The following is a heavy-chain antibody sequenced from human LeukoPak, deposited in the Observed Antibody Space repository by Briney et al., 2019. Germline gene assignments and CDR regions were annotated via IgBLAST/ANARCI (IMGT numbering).Heavy chain of an antibody. V-gene: IGHV4-38-2*02. Sequence: PAGSLSLSCTASGFTFSSGYIWGFIRHPPGKLLECIGSNYHGGNTYYNPSLKSRVTISVDTSKNQFSLKLSSVTAADTAVYYCARPYCSSTSCRGTLGAFDFWGERTLDTVS. CDR2: NYHGGNT. D-gene: IGHD2-2*01. J-gene: IGHJ4*02. CDR1: GFTFSSGYI. CDR3: ARPYCSSTSCRGTLGAFDF.